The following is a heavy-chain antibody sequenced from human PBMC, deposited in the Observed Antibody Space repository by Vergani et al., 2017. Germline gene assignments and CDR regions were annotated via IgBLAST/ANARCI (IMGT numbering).Heavy chain of an antibody. CDR3: AKFFPWSVDSYGYEADV. D-gene: IGHD5-18*01. J-gene: IGHJ6*02. CDR2: ISYDGSNK. Sequence: QVQLVESGGGVVQPGRSLRLSCEASGFTFSSYGMHWVRQAPGKGLEWVAVISYDGSNKYYADSVKGRFTISRDNSKNTLYLQMNSLRAEDTAVYYCAKFFPWSVDSYGYEADVWGQGP. V-gene: IGHV3-30*18. CDR1: GFTFSSYG.